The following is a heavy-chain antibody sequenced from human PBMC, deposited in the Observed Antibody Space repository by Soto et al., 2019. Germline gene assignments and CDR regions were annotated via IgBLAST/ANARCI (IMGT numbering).Heavy chain of an antibody. V-gene: IGHV3-23*01. J-gene: IGHJ6*02. CDR2: ISGSGGST. D-gene: IGHD2-15*01. CDR3: AKGHCSGGSCYSPLDYYYYGMDV. Sequence: PVGSLRLSCAASGFTFSSYAMSWVRQAPGKGLEWVSAISGSGGSTYYADSVKGRFTISRDNSKNTLYLQMNSLRAEDTAVYYCAKGHCSGGSCYSPLDYYYYGMDVWGQGTTVTVSS. CDR1: GFTFSSYA.